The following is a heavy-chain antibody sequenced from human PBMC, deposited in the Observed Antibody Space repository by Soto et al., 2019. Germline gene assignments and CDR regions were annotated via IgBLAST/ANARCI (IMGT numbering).Heavy chain of an antibody. D-gene: IGHD6-19*01. J-gene: IGHJ6*02. CDR1: GFTFSSYW. CDR2: IKQDGSEK. CDR3: ARDRYSSGWYDEYYYYGMDV. Sequence: GGSLRLSCAASGFTFSSYWMSWVRQAPGKGLEWVANIKQDGSEKYYVDSVKGRFTISRDNAKNSLYLQMNSLRAEDTAVYYCARDRYSSGWYDEYYYYGMDVWGQGTTVTVSS. V-gene: IGHV3-7*05.